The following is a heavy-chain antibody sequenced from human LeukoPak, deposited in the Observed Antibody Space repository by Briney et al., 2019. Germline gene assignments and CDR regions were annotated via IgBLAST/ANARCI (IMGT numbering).Heavy chain of an antibody. D-gene: IGHD3-3*01. J-gene: IGHJ4*02. V-gene: IGHV1-69*01. CDR3: ARGSIRFLEWLSSDY. CDR2: IIPIFGTA. CDR1: GGTFSSYA. Sequence: GASVKVSCKASGGTFSSYAISWVRQAPGQGLEWMGGIIPIFGTANYAQKFQGRVTITADESTSTAYMELSSLRSEDTAVYYCARGSIRFLEWLSSDYWGQGTLVTVSS.